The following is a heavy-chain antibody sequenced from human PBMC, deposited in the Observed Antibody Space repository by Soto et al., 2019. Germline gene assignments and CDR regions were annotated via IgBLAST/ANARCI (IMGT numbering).Heavy chain of an antibody. CDR1: GFTFSNHG. CDR2: ISYDGVNT. V-gene: IGHV3-30*03. Sequence: QEQLVESGGGVVQPGRSLRLSCAASGFTFSNHGMHWVRQAPGKGLEWVAVISYDGVNTYYADSVKGRFTISRDSYKNTLHLQMNSLSAEDTAVYYCARDAGLRGSHYHNSRAYYFDSWGQGTLVTVSP. CDR3: ARDAGLRGSHYHNSRAYYFDS. D-gene: IGHD3-22*01. J-gene: IGHJ4*02.